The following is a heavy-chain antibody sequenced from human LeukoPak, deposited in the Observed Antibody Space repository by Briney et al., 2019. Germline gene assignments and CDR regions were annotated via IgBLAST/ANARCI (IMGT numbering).Heavy chain of an antibody. J-gene: IGHJ3*02. Sequence: SETLSLTCTVSGGSLSSYYWSWIRQPPGKGLEWIGYIYSSGSSNYHPSLKSRVTISVDTSKNQFSLKLSSVTAADTAVYYCVRERTMVGGADIWGQGTKVTVSS. D-gene: IGHD2-21*01. CDR2: IYSSGSS. CDR3: VRERTMVGGADI. CDR1: GGSLSSYY. V-gene: IGHV4-4*08.